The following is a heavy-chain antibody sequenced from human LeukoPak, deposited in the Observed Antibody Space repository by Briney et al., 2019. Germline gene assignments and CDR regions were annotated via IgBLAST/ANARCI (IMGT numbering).Heavy chain of an antibody. CDR1: GYTFTSYY. J-gene: IGHJ4*02. D-gene: IGHD4-17*01. CDR2: MNPNSGNT. V-gene: IGHV1-8*02. CDR3: ASGYGDYSPDY. Sequence: ASVKVSCKASGYTFTSYYMHWVRQAPGQGLEWMGWMNPNSGNTRYAQKVQGRITMTRDTSISTAYMELSRLTSDDTAVYYCASGYGDYSPDYWGQGTVVTVSS.